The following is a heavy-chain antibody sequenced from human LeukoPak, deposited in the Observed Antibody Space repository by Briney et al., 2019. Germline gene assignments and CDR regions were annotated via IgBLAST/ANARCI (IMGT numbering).Heavy chain of an antibody. CDR2: TFLGDSNNRYSDT. V-gene: IGHV5-51*01. J-gene: IGHJ5*01. D-gene: IGHD6-19*01. CDR3: ARHSSGFDS. Sequence: GESLKISCNGSGYSFTNSWIGWVRQRPGKGLEWMGITFLGDSNNRYSDTRYSPSLQGQVTISVDTSIGTAYLQLSSLKASDTAMYYCARHSSGFDSWGQGTLVTVSS. CDR1: GYSFTNSW.